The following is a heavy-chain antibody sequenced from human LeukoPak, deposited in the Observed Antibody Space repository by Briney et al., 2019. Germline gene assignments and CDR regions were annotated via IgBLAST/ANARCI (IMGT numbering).Heavy chain of an antibody. CDR3: ARGNYGSGSYSWFGDYFDY. Sequence: GASVTVSCKASGYTFTSYYMHWVRQAPGQGLEWMGIINPSGSSTSYAQKLQGRVTMTRDTSTSTVYMELSSLRSEDTAVYYCARGNYGSGSYSWFGDYFDYWGQGTLVTVSS. J-gene: IGHJ4*02. CDR2: INPSGSST. V-gene: IGHV1-46*01. CDR1: GYTFTSYY. D-gene: IGHD3-10*01.